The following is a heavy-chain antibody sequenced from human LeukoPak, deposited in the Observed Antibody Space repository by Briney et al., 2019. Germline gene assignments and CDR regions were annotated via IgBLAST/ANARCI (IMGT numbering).Heavy chain of an antibody. Sequence: GGCLRLSCAASGFTFSNYGVHWVRQAPGKGLEWASYISRGSTAYYADSVKGRFTISRGNSKSRVYLQMNSLRAEDTAVYYCARETGDFDSWGQGTLVIVSS. J-gene: IGHJ4*02. CDR2: ISRGSTA. V-gene: IGHV3-48*01. D-gene: IGHD7-27*01. CDR1: GFTFSNYG. CDR3: ARETGDFDS.